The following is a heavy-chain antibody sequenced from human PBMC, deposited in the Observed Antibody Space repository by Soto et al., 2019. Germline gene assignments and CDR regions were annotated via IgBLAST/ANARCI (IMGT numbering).Heavy chain of an antibody. D-gene: IGHD2-2*01. CDR2: ISGSGGST. J-gene: IGHJ6*02. V-gene: IGHV3-23*01. Sequence: PGGSLRLSCAASGFTFSGYAMSWVRQSPGKGLEWVSAISGSGGSTYYADSVKGRFTISRDNSKNTLYLQMNSLRAEDTAVYYCAVRQGYCSSTSCPRAAYYYYGMDVWGQGTTVTVSS. CDR3: AVRQGYCSSTSCPRAAYYYYGMDV. CDR1: GFTFSGYA.